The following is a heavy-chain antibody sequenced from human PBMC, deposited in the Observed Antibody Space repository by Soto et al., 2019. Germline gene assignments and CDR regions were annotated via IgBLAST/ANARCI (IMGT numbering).Heavy chain of an antibody. CDR1: GGSISSSSYY. V-gene: IGHV4-39*07. J-gene: IGHJ4*02. Sequence: SETLSLTCTVSGGSISSSSYYWGWIRQPPGKGLEWIGSIYYSGSTYYNPSLKSRVTISVDTSKNQFSLKLSSVTAADTAVYYCARGHLRVLSGGVSRYFDYWGQGTLDTVSS. CDR3: ARGHLRVLSGGVSRYFDY. CDR2: IYYSGST. D-gene: IGHD3-16*01.